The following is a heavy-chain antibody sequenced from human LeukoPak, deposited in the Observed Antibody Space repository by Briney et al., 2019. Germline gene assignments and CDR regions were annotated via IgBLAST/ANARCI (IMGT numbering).Heavy chain of an antibody. V-gene: IGHV4-59*01. CDR1: GGSISSYY. CDR3: ARVYMGSGYD. CDR2: IYYSGST. Sequence: SETLSLTCTVSGGSISSYYWSWIRQPPGKGLEWFGYIYYSGSTNYNPSLKSRVTISVDTSKKQFSLKLSSVTAADTAVYYCARVYMGSGYDWGQGTLVTVSS. D-gene: IGHD5-12*01. J-gene: IGHJ4*02.